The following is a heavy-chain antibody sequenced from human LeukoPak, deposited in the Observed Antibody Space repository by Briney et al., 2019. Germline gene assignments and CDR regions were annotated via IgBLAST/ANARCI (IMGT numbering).Heavy chain of an antibody. V-gene: IGHV3-23*01. Sequence: PGGSLRLSCAASGFTFSSYAMSWVRQAPGKGLQWVSGISGSGDSTYYADSVKGRFTISRDNSKNTLYLQMNSLRAEDTAVYYCAKNDYGFWFDPWGQGTLVTVSS. CDR1: GFTFSSYA. D-gene: IGHD4-17*01. J-gene: IGHJ5*02. CDR3: AKNDYGFWFDP. CDR2: ISGSGDST.